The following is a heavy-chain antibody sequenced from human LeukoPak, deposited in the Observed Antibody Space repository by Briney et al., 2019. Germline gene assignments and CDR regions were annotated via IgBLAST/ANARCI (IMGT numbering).Heavy chain of an antibody. D-gene: IGHD2-8*01. V-gene: IGHV4-4*02. CDR1: GGSISSRNW. J-gene: IGHJ6*02. CDR3: ARDNGAIRAYYYHGMDV. Sequence: SETLSLTCAVSGGSISSRNWWRWVRQPPGKGLEWIGGIYHSGSINYNPSLKSRVTISVDKSKNQLSLRLTSVTAADTAVYYCARDNGAIRAYYYHGMDVWGQGTTVTVSS. CDR2: IYHSGSI.